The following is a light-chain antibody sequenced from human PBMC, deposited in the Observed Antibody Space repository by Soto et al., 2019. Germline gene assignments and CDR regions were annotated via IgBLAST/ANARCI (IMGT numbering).Light chain of an antibody. CDR1: ISNIGGNS. J-gene: IGLJ1*01. CDR3: GSWDSSLRAYA. V-gene: IGLV1-51*01. CDR2: DDN. Sequence: QSVLTQPPSVSAAPGQKVTISCSGSISNIGGNSVSWYQQLPVTAPKLLIYDDNKRPSGIPDRFSGSKSGTSATLGITGFQTGDEADYYCGSWDSSLRAYAFGTRTKVTVL.